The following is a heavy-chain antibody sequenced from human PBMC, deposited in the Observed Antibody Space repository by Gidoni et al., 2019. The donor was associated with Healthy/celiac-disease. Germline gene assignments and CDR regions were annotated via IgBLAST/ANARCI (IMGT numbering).Heavy chain of an antibody. Sequence: QVQLVQSGAEVKKPGASVKVSCKASGYTFTSYGISWVRPAPGQGLEWMGWTSAYNGNTNYAQKLQGRVTMTTDTSTSTAYMELRSLRSDDTAVYYCARDQKGSYCSSTSCDYYYYGMDVWGQGTTVTVSS. J-gene: IGHJ6*02. CDR2: TSAYNGNT. V-gene: IGHV1-18*04. D-gene: IGHD2-2*01. CDR3: ARDQKGSYCSSTSCDYYYYGMDV. CDR1: GYTFTSYG.